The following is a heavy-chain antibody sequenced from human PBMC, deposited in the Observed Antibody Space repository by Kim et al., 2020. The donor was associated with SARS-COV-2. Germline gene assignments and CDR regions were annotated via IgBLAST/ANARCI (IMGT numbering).Heavy chain of an antibody. J-gene: IGHJ6*02. CDR1: GGSVSSGSYY. Sequence: SETLSLTCTVSGGSVSSGSYYWSWIRQPPGKGLEWIGYIYYSGSTNYNPSLKSRVTISVDTSKNQFSLKLSSVTAADTAVYYCAKDRGYYGMDVWGQGTTVTVSS. CDR2: IYYSGST. D-gene: IGHD3-10*01. V-gene: IGHV4-61*01. CDR3: AKDRGYYGMDV.